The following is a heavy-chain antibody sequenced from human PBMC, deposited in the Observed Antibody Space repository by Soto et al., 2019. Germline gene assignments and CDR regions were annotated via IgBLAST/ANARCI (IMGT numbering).Heavy chain of an antibody. CDR2: IYYSGST. CDR3: ARAYGDYVFDY. V-gene: IGHV4-59*01. CDR1: GGSISSYC. J-gene: IGHJ4*02. D-gene: IGHD4-17*01. Sequence: SETLPLTCTVSGGSISSYCWSWIRQPPGKGLEWIGYIYYSGSTNYNPSLKSRVTISVDTSKNQFSLKLSSVTAADTAVYYCARAYGDYVFDYWGQGTLVTVSS.